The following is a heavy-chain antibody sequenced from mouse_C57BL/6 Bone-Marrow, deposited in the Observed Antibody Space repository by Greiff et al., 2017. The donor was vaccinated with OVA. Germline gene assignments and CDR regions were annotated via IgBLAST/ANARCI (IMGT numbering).Heavy chain of an antibody. Sequence: VQLQQSGAELVRPGASVTLSCKASGYTFTDYEMHWVKQTPVHVLEWIGAIDPETGGTAYNQKFKGKAILTADNSSSTAYMERRSLTSEDSAVYYCTRGYSNYYAMDYWGQGTSVTVSS. CDR3: TRGYSNYYAMDY. CDR2: IDPETGGT. D-gene: IGHD2-5*01. CDR1: GYTFTDYE. V-gene: IGHV1-15*01. J-gene: IGHJ4*01.